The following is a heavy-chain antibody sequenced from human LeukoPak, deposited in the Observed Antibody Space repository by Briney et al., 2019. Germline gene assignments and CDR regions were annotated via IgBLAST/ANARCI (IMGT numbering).Heavy chain of an antibody. Sequence: ASVKVSCKASGYTFTGYYMHWVRQAPGQGLEWMGWINPNSGGTNYAQKFQGRVTMTRDTSVSTAYMELSRLRSDDTAVYYCAREAPLGYCSSTSCYPVGWFDPWGQGTLVTVSS. CDR1: GYTFTGYY. CDR2: INPNSGGT. CDR3: AREAPLGYCSSTSCYPVGWFDP. V-gene: IGHV1-2*02. J-gene: IGHJ5*02. D-gene: IGHD2-2*01.